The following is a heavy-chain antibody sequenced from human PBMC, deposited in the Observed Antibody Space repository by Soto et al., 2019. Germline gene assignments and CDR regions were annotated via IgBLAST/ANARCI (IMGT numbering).Heavy chain of an antibody. J-gene: IGHJ5*02. CDR2: IHYSGST. CDR3: ARVGGINWFDP. Sequence: PSETLSLTCTVSGGSISTYDWTWIRQPPEKGLEWIGYIHYSGSTNYNPSLKSRVTMSVDTSKNQFSLKLSSVTAADTAVYYCARVGGINWFDPWGQGTLVTVS. D-gene: IGHD3-16*01. V-gene: IGHV4-59*12. CDR1: GGSISTYD.